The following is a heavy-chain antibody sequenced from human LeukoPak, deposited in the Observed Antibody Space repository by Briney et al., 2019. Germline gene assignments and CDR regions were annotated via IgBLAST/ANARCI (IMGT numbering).Heavy chain of an antibody. D-gene: IGHD2-2*01. CDR3: ARRYCSSTSCLLDY. Sequence: PGGSLRLSCAASGFTFSSYEMNWVRQAPGKGLEWVSYISSTSGSTIYYADSVKGRFTISRDNAKNSLYLQMNSLGAEDTAVYYCARRYCSSTSCLLDYWGQGTLVTVSS. CDR2: ISSTSGSTI. J-gene: IGHJ4*02. V-gene: IGHV3-48*03. CDR1: GFTFSSYE.